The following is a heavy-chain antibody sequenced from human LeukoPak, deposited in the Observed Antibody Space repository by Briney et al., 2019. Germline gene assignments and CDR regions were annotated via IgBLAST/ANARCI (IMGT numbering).Heavy chain of an antibody. Sequence: SGGSLRLSCAVSGFSFSSYWMTWVRQAPGKGLEWVANIKQDGSETYYVDSVKGRFAISRDNAKNSLFLQMNSLRAEDTAVYYCAREGGIAVAGASDYWGQGTLVTVSS. CDR1: GFSFSSYW. J-gene: IGHJ4*02. V-gene: IGHV3-7*01. CDR3: AREGGIAVAGASDY. CDR2: IKQDGSET. D-gene: IGHD6-19*01.